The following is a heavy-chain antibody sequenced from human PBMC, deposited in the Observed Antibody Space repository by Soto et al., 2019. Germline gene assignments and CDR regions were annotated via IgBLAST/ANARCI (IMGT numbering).Heavy chain of an antibody. D-gene: IGHD1-1*01. CDR2: INWNGGST. CDR3: ARVQLETPYYYYYMDV. V-gene: IGHV3-20*01. Sequence: EVQLVESGGGVVRPGGSLRLSCAASGFTFDDYGMSWVRQAPGKGLEWVSGINWNGGSTGYADSVKGRFTISRDNAKNSLYLQMNSLRAEDTALYHCARVQLETPYYYYYMDVWGEGTTVTVSS. CDR1: GFTFDDYG. J-gene: IGHJ6*03.